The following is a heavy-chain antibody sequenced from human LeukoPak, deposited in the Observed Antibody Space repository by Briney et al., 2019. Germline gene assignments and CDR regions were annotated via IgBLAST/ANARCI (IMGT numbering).Heavy chain of an antibody. J-gene: IGHJ4*02. CDR1: GGSISSSSYY. CDR2: IYYSGST. Sequence: SETLSLTCTVSGGSISSSSYYWGWIRQPPGKGLECIGSIYYSGSTYYNPSLKSRVTISVDTSKNQFSLKLSSVTAADTAVYYCAGGSIAARRGGDGVDYWGQGTLVTVSS. V-gene: IGHV4-39*07. CDR3: AGGSIAARRGGDGVDY. D-gene: IGHD6-6*01.